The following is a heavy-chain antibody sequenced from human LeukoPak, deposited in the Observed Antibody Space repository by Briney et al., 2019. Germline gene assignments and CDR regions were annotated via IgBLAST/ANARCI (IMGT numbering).Heavy chain of an antibody. V-gene: IGHV3-23*01. CDR3: ARVSEYYDFWSGKSGYYMDV. J-gene: IGHJ6*03. CDR1: GFTFSSYA. Sequence: SGGSLRLSCAASGFTFSSYAMSWVRQAPGKGLEWVSAISGSGGSTYYADSVKGRFTISRDNAKNSLYLQMNSLRAEDTAVYYCARVSEYYDFWSGKSGYYMDVWGKGTTVTVSS. D-gene: IGHD3-3*01. CDR2: ISGSGGST.